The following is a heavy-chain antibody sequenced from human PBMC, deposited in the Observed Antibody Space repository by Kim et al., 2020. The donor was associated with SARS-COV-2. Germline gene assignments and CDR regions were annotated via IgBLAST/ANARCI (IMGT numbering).Heavy chain of an antibody. Sequence: GGSLRLSCAASGFTFSSFGMHWVRQAPGKGLEWVAVISYDGNYIYYVDSVKGRFTISRDNSKNTLSLQMNSLRDEDTAVYYCARGDRWLGTFHSWGQGILVTVSS. CDR3: ARGDRWLGTFHS. V-gene: IGHV3-30*03. J-gene: IGHJ4*02. CDR2: ISYDGNYI. D-gene: IGHD6-19*01. CDR1: GFTFSSFG.